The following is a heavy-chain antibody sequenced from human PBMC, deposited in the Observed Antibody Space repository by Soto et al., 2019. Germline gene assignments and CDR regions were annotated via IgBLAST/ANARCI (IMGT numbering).Heavy chain of an antibody. V-gene: IGHV5-51*01. Sequence: GESLKISCKGSGYSFTSYWIGWVRQMPGKGLEWMGIIYPGDSDTRYSPSFQGRVTISADKSISTAYLQWSSLKASDTAMYYCARQETYYDILTGYYIAPSDFDYWGQGTRVTVSS. CDR2: IYPGDSDT. CDR1: GYSFTSYW. CDR3: ARQETYYDILTGYYIAPSDFDY. J-gene: IGHJ4*02. D-gene: IGHD3-9*01.